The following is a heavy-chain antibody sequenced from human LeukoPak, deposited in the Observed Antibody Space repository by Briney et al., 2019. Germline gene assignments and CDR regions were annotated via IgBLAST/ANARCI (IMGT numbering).Heavy chain of an antibody. J-gene: IGHJ4*02. V-gene: IGHV3-48*01. D-gene: IGHD1-1*01. CDR2: ISSSSSTI. CDR1: GFTFSSYS. Sequence: GGSLRLSCAASGFTFSSYSMNWVRQAPGKGLEWVSYISSSSSTIYYADSVKGRFTISRDNSKNTLFLQMNSLRAEDTAVYYCARGQLYFDYWGQGTLVSVSS. CDR3: ARGQLYFDY.